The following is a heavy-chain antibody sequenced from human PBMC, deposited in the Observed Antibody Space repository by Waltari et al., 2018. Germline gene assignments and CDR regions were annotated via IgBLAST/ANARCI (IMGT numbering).Heavy chain of an antibody. CDR1: GGSFSGYY. D-gene: IGHD4-17*01. J-gene: IGHJ4*02. V-gene: IGHV4-34*01. CDR2: INHSGST. CDR3: ARHDYGGYENY. Sequence: VQLQQWGAGLLKPSETLSLTCAVYGGSFSGYYWSGIRQPPGKGLEWIGEINHSGSTNYIPSLKSRVTISVDTSKNQFSRKLSAVTAADTAVYYCARHDYGGYENYWGQGTLVTVSS.